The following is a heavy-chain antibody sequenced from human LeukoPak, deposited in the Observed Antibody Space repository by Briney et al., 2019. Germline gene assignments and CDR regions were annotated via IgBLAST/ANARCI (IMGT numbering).Heavy chain of an antibody. V-gene: IGHV1-18*01. J-gene: IGHJ4*02. Sequence: ASVKVSCKASGFTFTTYGISWVRQAPGQGLEWMGWISAENGNTNYAESLQGRVTMTTDASTMTAYMELRSLRADDTAVYYCARDLWFGELTPLGYWGQGTLVTVSS. CDR3: ARDLWFGELTPLGY. CDR1: GFTFTTYG. D-gene: IGHD3-10*01. CDR2: ISAENGNT.